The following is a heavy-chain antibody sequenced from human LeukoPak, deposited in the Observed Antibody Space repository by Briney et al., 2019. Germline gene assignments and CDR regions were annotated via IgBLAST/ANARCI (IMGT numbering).Heavy chain of an antibody. J-gene: IGHJ4*02. V-gene: IGHV3-23*01. D-gene: IGHD2-21*01. CDR2: SSGSGGST. CDR3: AKDIAADY. Sequence: GGSLRLSCAASGFTYSSYAMSWVRQAPGKGREWVSASSGSGGSTYYTDSVNGWFTISRDNSKNTLYLQMNSLRAEDTAVYYCAKDIAADYWGQGTLVTVSS. CDR1: GFTYSSYA.